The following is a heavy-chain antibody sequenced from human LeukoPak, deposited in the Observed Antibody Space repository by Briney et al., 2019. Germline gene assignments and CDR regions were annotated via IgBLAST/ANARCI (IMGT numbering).Heavy chain of an antibody. V-gene: IGHV3-74*01. CDR1: GFTFSSYW. D-gene: IGHD5-24*01. CDR2: INSDGSST. J-gene: IGHJ6*02. CDR3: ARVEMATVWDYYYYGMDV. Sequence: GGSLRLSCAASGFTFSSYWMHWVRQAPGKGLVWVSSINSDGSSTSYADSVKGRFTISRDNAKNTLYLQMNSLRAEDTAVYYCARVEMATVWDYYYYGMDVWGQGTTVTVSS.